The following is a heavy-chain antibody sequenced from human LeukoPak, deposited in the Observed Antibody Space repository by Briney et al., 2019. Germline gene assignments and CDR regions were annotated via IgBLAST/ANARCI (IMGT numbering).Heavy chain of an antibody. CDR3: AKGGVYGDYFAFDI. CDR2: IRYDGSNK. Sequence: PGGSLRLSCGASGFTFSSYCMHWVRQAPGKGPEWVAFIRYDGSNKYYADSVKGRFTISRDNSKNTLYLQMNSLRAEDTAVYYCAKGGVYGDYFAFDIWGQGTMVTVSS. J-gene: IGHJ3*02. D-gene: IGHD4-17*01. V-gene: IGHV3-30*02. CDR1: GFTFSSYC.